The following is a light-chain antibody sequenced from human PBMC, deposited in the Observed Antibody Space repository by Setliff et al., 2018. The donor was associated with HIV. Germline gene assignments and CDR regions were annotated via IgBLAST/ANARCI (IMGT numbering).Light chain of an antibody. Sequence: SVLTQPPSASGTPGQRVTISCSGSNSNIETNYVYWYQQLPGTAPKLLIYRNDQRPSGVPDRFSGSKSGASASLAISGLRSEDEADYYCAAWDDSLSGFYVFGTGTKVT. J-gene: IGLJ1*01. CDR3: AAWDDSLSGFYV. V-gene: IGLV1-47*01. CDR1: NSNIETNY. CDR2: RND.